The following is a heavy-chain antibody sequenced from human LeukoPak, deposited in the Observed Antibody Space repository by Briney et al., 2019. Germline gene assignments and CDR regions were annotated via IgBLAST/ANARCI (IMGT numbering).Heavy chain of an antibody. V-gene: IGHV4-34*01. Sequence: PSETLSLTCAVYGGSFSGYYWSWIRQPPGKGLEWIGEINHSGSTNYNPSLKSRVTISVDTSKNQFSLKLSSVTAAGTAVYYCARGRSLFDPWGQGTLVTVSS. CDR2: INHSGST. J-gene: IGHJ5*02. CDR1: GGSFSGYY. CDR3: ARGRSLFDP.